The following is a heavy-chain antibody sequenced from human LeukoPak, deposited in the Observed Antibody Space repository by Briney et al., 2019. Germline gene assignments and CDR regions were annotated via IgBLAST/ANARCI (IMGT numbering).Heavy chain of an antibody. J-gene: IGHJ4*02. CDR1: GGSISSRSYY. Sequence: SETLSLTCTVSGGSISSRSYYWGWIRQPPGTGLEWIGTIYYSGSTYYNPSLMRRVTISVDTSKDQFSLKLNSVTAADTAVYYCARSPYDSSGYYFDYWGQGTLVTVSS. CDR2: IYYSGST. CDR3: ARSPYDSSGYYFDY. V-gene: IGHV4-39*01. D-gene: IGHD3-22*01.